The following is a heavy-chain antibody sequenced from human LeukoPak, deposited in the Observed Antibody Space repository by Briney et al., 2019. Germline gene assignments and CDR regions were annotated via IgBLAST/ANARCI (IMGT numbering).Heavy chain of an antibody. Sequence: SETLSLTCTVSGGSISSYYWSWIRQPPGKGLEWIGYIYYSGSTNYNPSLKSRVTISVDTSKNQFSLKLSSVTAADTAVYYCAREVYYYGSGSYSPSDAFDIWGQGTMVTVSS. J-gene: IGHJ3*02. CDR1: GGSISSYY. V-gene: IGHV4-59*01. CDR2: IYYSGST. D-gene: IGHD3-10*01. CDR3: AREVYYYGSGSYSPSDAFDI.